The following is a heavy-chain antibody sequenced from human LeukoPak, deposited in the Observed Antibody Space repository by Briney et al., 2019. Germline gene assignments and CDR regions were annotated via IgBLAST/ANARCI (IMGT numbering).Heavy chain of an antibody. CDR1: GFTLSIHW. J-gene: IGHJ3*02. V-gene: IGHV3-7*04. CDR2: IKQDGVEE. CDR3: ARGQHSALDI. Sequence: PGGSLRLSCAASGFTLSIHWMNWVRQAPGKGLEWVANIKQDGVEEYYVDSVKGRFTISRDNTKNSLYLQMNSLRAEDTAVYYCARGQHSALDIWGQGTMVTVSS.